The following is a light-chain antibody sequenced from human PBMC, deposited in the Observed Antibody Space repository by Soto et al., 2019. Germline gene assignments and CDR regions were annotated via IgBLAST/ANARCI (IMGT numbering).Light chain of an antibody. CDR1: QSLVYTNGNTY. CDR2: KVS. CDR3: MQGTHWLSWT. V-gene: IGKV2-30*01. J-gene: IGKJ1*01. Sequence: DVVITQSPLSLPVTLGQPASISCRSSQSLVYTNGNTYLSWFQQRPGQPPRRLIYKVSNRDSGVPDRFSGSGSGTDFTLKISRVEAEDVGVYSCMQGTHWLSWTFGQGTKVEIK.